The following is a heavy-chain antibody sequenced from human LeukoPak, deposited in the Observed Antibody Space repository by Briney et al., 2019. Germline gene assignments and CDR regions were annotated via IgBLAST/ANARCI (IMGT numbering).Heavy chain of an antibody. CDR3: MKRPSASCSNGGCYFDS. D-gene: IGHD2-8*01. CDR2: VNDFGGDA. J-gene: IGHJ4*02. V-gene: IGHV3-23*01. CDR1: GFTFRTYA. Sequence: PGGSLRLSCSASGFTFRTYAMAWVRQAPGKGLEWVSSVNDFGGDAYYADSVRGRFTISRDNSKNTLFLQMNSQRGEDTATYFWMKRPSASCSNGGCYFDSWGEGTLVTVSS.